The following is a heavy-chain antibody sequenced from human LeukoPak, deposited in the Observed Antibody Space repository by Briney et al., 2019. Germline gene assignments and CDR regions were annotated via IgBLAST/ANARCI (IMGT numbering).Heavy chain of an antibody. CDR1: GGSISSYY. J-gene: IGHJ4*02. D-gene: IGHD1-1*01. CDR2: WYYNGDT. V-gene: IGHV4-59*01. Sequence: PSETLSLTCSVSGGSISSYYWSWLRQPPGKGLEWIGYWYYNGDTNYNPSLKSRVIVSADTSKNQISLKLSSVTTADTAVYYCARTTTSFDDWGQGTLVTVSS. CDR3: ARTTTSFDD.